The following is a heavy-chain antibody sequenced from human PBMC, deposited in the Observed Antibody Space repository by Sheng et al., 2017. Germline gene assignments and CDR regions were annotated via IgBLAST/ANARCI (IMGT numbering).Heavy chain of an antibody. D-gene: IGHD6-13*01. CDR1: GFTFSSYG. J-gene: IGHJ4*01. Sequence: QVQLVESGGGVVQPGRSLRLSCAASGFTFSSYGMHWVRQAPGKGLEWVAVISYDGSNKYYADSVEGRFTISRDNSKNTLYLQMNSLRAEDTAVYYCAKDSQFRATAGAGDYW. V-gene: IGHV3-30*18. CDR3: AKDSQFRATAGAGDY. CDR2: ISYDGSNK.